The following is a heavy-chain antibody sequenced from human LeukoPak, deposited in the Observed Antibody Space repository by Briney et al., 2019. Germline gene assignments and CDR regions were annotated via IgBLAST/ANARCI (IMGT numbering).Heavy chain of an antibody. CDR3: ARGMDDSSGYYYVGNY. V-gene: IGHV1-69*06. J-gene: IGHJ4*02. D-gene: IGHD3-22*01. CDR1: GGTFSSYA. CDR2: IIPIFGTA. Sequence: SVKVSCKASGGTFSSYAISWVRQAPGQGLEWMGGIIPIFGTANYAQKFQGRVTITADKSTSTAYMELSSLRSEDTAVYYCARGMDDSSGYYYVGNYWGQGTLVTVSS.